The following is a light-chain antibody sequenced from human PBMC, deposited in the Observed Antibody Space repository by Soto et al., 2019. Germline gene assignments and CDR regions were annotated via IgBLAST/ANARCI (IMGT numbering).Light chain of an antibody. CDR1: QSVSSN. J-gene: IGKJ1*01. V-gene: IGKV3-15*01. CDR3: QQYNNWPFWT. Sequence: EIVMTQSPATLSVSPGERATLSCRASQSVSSNLAWYQQKPGQAPRLLIYGASTRATGIPARFSGSGSGTEFTLTFISLQSEDFAVYYCQQYNNWPFWTFGQGTKVEIK. CDR2: GAS.